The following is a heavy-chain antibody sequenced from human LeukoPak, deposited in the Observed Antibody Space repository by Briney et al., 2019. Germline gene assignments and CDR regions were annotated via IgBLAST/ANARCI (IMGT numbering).Heavy chain of an antibody. CDR2: ISGSGGST. CDR1: GFTFSSYA. V-gene: IGHV3-23*01. CDR3: AKDWDSSSWYRGGY. J-gene: IGHJ4*02. Sequence: GGSLRLSCAASGFTFSSYAMSWVRQAPGKGLEWVSAISGSGGSTNYADSVKGRFTISRDNSENTLYLQMNSLRAEDTAVYYCAKDWDSSSWYRGGYWGQGTLVTVSS. D-gene: IGHD6-13*01.